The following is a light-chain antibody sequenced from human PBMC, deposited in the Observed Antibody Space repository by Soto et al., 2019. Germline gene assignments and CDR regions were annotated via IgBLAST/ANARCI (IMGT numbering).Light chain of an antibody. V-gene: IGKV3-15*01. CDR1: QSVSRN. CDR3: QQYNNWLWT. CDR2: DAS. J-gene: IGKJ1*01. Sequence: PGERATLSCRASQSVSRNVAWYQQKPGQAPRLLIHDASTRATGISVRFSGSGSGTEFTLTISSLQSEDFAVYYCQQYNNWLWTFGQGTKVEIK.